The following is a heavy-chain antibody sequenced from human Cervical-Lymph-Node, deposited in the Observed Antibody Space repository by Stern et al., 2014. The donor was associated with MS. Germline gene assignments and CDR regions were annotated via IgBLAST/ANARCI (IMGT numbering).Heavy chain of an antibody. CDR1: GFTFSSYP. J-gene: IGHJ6*02. CDR2: ITYDGSKT. D-gene: IGHD3-10*01. Sequence: QVQLVQSGGGVVQPGRALRVSCAGSGFTFSSYPIYWVRQAPGQGLEWVGVITYDGSKTHYEDSVKGRFTLSRDNSKNTVSLQMNSLTTEDTAVYFCARGSRGMDVWGQGTTVTVSS. CDR3: ARGSRGMDV. V-gene: IGHV3-30-3*01.